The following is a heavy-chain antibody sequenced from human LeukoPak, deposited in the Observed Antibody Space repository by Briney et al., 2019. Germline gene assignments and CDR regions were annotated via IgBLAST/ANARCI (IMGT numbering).Heavy chain of an antibody. V-gene: IGHV4-39*07. J-gene: IGHJ4*02. D-gene: IGHD3-10*01. Sequence: SETLSLTCIVSGVSISSSSHYWGWIRQPPGKGLEWIGSIYYSGTTYYSPSLKTRVTISVDTSKNQFSLKLRSVTAADTAVYYCATVAVIRGVTYFDYWGQGTLVTVSS. CDR2: IYYSGTT. CDR1: GVSISSSSHY. CDR3: ATVAVIRGVTYFDY.